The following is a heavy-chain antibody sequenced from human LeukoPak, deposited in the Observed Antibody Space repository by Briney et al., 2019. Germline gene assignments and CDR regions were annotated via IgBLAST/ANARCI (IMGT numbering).Heavy chain of an antibody. J-gene: IGHJ3*02. CDR2: IWYDGSKK. V-gene: IGHV3-33*01. D-gene: IGHD4-17*01. Sequence: GGSLRLSCTASGFTFSSYGMHWVRQAPGKGLEWVTIIWYDGSKKYYADSVMGRFAISRDNSKNTLSLQMNSLRAEDTGVYYCARADDYGTGRAFDIWGQGTMVTVS. CDR3: ARADDYGTGRAFDI. CDR1: GFTFSSYG.